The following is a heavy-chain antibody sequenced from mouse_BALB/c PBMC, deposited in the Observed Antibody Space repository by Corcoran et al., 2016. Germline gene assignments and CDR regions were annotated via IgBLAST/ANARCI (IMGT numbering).Heavy chain of an antibody. V-gene: IGHV3-6*02. Sequence: DVQLQESGPGLVKPSQSLSLTCSVTGYSITSGYYWNWIRQFPGNKLEWMGYISYDGSNNYNPSLKHRISITRDTSKNQFFLKLNSVTTEETATYYCARDDGYAYWGQGTLVTVSA. CDR1: GYSITSGYY. CDR3: ARDDGYAY. D-gene: IGHD2-3*01. CDR2: ISYDGSN. J-gene: IGHJ3*01.